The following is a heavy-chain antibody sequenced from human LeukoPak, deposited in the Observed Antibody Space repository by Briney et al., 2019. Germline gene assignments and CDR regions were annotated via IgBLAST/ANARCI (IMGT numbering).Heavy chain of an antibody. CDR2: IYYSGST. V-gene: IGHV4-39*07. D-gene: IGHD6-6*01. Sequence: SETLSLTCTVSGGSISSSYYYWGWIRQPPGKGLEGIGSIYYSGSTNYNPSLKSRVTISVDTSKNQFSLKLSSVTAADTAVYYCARGGNAARDYWGQGTLVTVSS. CDR1: GGSISSSYYY. J-gene: IGHJ4*02. CDR3: ARGGNAARDY.